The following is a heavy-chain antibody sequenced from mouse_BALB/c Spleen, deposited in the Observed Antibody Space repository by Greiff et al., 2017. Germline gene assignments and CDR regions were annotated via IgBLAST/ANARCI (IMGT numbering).Heavy chain of an antibody. J-gene: IGHJ2*01. CDR3: GRGVQYYFED. Sequence: VQLQQPGPELVKPGASVKISCKASGYSFTGYFMNGVKQSHGKSVEWIGRINPYNGDTFYTQKFKGKATLTVDTSSSTAHMELLSLTSEDSAVYYCGRGVQYYFEDWGQGTTLTVAS. CDR2: INPYNGDT. V-gene: IGHV1-37*01. CDR1: GYSFTGYF.